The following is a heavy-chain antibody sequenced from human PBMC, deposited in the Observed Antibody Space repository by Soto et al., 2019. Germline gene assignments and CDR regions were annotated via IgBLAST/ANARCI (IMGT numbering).Heavy chain of an antibody. Sequence: QVQLQESGPGLVNPSGTLSLTCVVSGGSISSSTWNWVRQPPGKGLEWIGEIHHSGGTNYNPSLKSRVTISVDKPKNQFSLKLSSVTAADTAVYYCARLSYSSVWSWGQGTLVTVSS. J-gene: IGHJ4*02. CDR2: IHHSGGT. CDR3: ARLSYSSVWS. D-gene: IGHD6-19*01. V-gene: IGHV4-4*02. CDR1: GGSISSSTW.